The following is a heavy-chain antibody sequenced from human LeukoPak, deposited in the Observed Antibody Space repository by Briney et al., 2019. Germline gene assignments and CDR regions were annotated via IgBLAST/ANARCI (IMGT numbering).Heavy chain of an antibody. J-gene: IGHJ6*02. CDR2: ISAYNGNT. V-gene: IGHV1-18*01. D-gene: IGHD3-10*01. Sequence: ASVRVSCKASGYTFTSYGISWVRQAPGQGLEWMGWISAYNGNTNYAQKLQGRVTMTTDTSTSTAYMELRSLRSDDTAVYYCARGSIGPVGLWFGELPYYYYGMDVWGQGTTVTVSS. CDR3: ARGSIGPVGLWFGELPYYYYGMDV. CDR1: GYTFTSYG.